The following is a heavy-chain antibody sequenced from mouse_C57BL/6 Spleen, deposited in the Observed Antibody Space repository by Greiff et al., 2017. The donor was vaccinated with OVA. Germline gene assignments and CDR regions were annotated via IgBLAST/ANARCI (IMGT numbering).Heavy chain of an antibody. CDR3: ARGSSSYYAMDY. CDR2: FDPSDSYT. CDR1: GYTFTSYW. V-gene: IGHV1-50*01. J-gene: IGHJ4*01. D-gene: IGHD1-1*01. Sequence: QVQLQQPGAELVKPGASVKLSCKASGYTFTSYWMQWVNQRPGQGLGWIGEFDPSDSYTNYNQKFKGKATLTVDTSSSTAYMQLSSLTSEDSAVYYCARGSSSYYAMDYWGQGTSVTVSS.